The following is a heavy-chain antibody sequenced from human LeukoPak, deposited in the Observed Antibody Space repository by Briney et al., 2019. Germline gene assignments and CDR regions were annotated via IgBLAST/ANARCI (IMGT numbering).Heavy chain of an antibody. CDR2: IRADNGDT. CDR1: GYKFLSHG. J-gene: IGHJ1*01. D-gene: IGHD4-11*01. Sequence: ASVKVSCKTSGYKFLSHGISWVRQAPGQGLEWLGWIRADNGDTRFAQKFQGRFTMTTDRSTSTAHMELRSLRSDDTAVYYCARDWPTVIADFWGQGTLVTVSS. CDR3: ARDWPTVIADF. V-gene: IGHV1-18*04.